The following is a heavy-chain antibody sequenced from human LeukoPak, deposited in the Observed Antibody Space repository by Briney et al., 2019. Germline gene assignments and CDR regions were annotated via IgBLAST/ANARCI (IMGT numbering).Heavy chain of an antibody. V-gene: IGHV4-34*01. CDR2: INHGGST. Sequence: SSETLSLTCAVYGGSFSGYYWSWIRQPPGKGLEWIGEINHGGSTNYNPSLKSRVTISVDTSKNQFSLKLSSVTAADTAVYYCARGVAAAGTDYWGQGTLVTVSS. CDR3: ARGVAAAGTDY. J-gene: IGHJ4*02. CDR1: GGSFSGYY. D-gene: IGHD6-13*01.